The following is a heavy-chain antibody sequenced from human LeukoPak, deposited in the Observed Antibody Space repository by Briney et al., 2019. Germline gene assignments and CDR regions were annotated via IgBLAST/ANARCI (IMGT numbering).Heavy chain of an antibody. CDR2: ISYDGSNK. V-gene: IGHV3-30*04. Sequence: GGSLRLSCAASGFTFSSYAMHWVRQAPGKGLEWVAVISYDGSNKYYADSVKGRFTISRDSSKNTLYLQMNSLRAEDTAVYYCARDDTMVRGVINNYFDYWGQGTLVTVSS. J-gene: IGHJ4*02. CDR1: GFTFSSYA. CDR3: ARDDTMVRGVINNYFDY. D-gene: IGHD3-10*01.